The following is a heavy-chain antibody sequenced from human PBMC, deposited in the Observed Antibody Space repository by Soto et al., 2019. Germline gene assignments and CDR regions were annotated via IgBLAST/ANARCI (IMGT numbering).Heavy chain of an antibody. CDR1: GYTFSSYD. V-gene: IGHV1-8*02. D-gene: IGHD3-3*01. Sequence: QMQLVQPGAEVKKPGASVKVSCKASGYTFSSYDITWVRQAAGQGLEWMGWVNPNSGDTDYTQKFQGRVTMTRDTFTNTADMELSSLRSEDTAVYYCGRKGFLEWFVDLWGRGTLVTVCS. CDR3: GRKGFLEWFVDL. J-gene: IGHJ5*02. CDR2: VNPNSGDT.